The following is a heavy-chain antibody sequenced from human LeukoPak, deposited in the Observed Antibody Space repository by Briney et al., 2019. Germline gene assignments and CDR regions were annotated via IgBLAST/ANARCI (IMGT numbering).Heavy chain of an antibody. CDR3: ARTDSGYDFRYYYYYHMDV. CDR2: INHSGST. Sequence: SETLSLTCAVYDGSFSGYYWSWIRQPPGKGLEWIGEINHSGSTNYNPSLKSRVTISVDTSRNQFSLKLSSVTAADTAVYYCARTDSGYDFRYYYYYHMDVWGKGTTVTVSS. D-gene: IGHD5-12*01. CDR1: DGSFSGYY. V-gene: IGHV4-34*01. J-gene: IGHJ6*03.